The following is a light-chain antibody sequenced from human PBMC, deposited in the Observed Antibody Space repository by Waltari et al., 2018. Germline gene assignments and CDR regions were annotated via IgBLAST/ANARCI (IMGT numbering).Light chain of an antibody. CDR2: DAS. J-gene: IGKJ2*01. CDR3: QQRTNWPLMYT. CDR1: QSVGSY. Sequence: EIVLTQSPATLSLSPGDRATLSCRASQSVGSYLAWYQQKPGQAPRLLIYDASHRATGSPARFSGSESGTDFTLTISSLEPEDFAIYYCQQRTNWPLMYTFGQGTKLEIK. V-gene: IGKV3-11*01.